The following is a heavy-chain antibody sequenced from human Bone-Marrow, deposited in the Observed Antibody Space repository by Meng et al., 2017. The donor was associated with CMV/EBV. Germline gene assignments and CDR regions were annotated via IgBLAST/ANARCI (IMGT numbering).Heavy chain of an antibody. CDR3: AREGGYGGFDP. V-gene: IGHV3-74*01. J-gene: IGHJ5*02. D-gene: IGHD6-13*01. CDR1: GFTFSSYW. Sequence: SCAASGFTFSSYWMHWVRQAPGKGLVWVSRINSDGSSTSYADSVKCRFTISRDNAKNTLYLQMNSLRAEDTAVYYCAREGGYGGFDPWGQGTLVTVSS. CDR2: INSDGSST.